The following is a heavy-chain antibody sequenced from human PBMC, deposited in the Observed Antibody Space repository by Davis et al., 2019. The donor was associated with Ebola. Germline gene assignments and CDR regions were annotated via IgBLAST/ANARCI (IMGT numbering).Heavy chain of an antibody. D-gene: IGHD3-22*01. V-gene: IGHV3-30-3*01. CDR3: ARDGGEDTMIVVVIYYFDY. CDR1: GFTFSSYA. CDR2: ISYDGSNK. J-gene: IGHJ4*02. Sequence: GESLKISCAASGFTFSSYAMHWVRQAPGKGLEWVAVISYDGSNKYYADSVKGRFTISRDNSKNTLYLQMNSLRAEDTAVYYCARDGGEDTMIVVVIYYFDYWGQGTLVTVSS.